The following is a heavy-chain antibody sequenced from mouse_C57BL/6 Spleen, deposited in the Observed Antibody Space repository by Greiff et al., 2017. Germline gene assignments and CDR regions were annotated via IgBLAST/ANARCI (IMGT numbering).Heavy chain of an antibody. Sequence: DVKLQESGPELVKPGASVKIPCKASGYTFTDYNMDWVKQSHGKSLEWIGDINPNNGGTIYNQKFKGKATLTVDKSSSTAYMELRSLTSEDTAVYYCARWIYYGNYFYWYFDVWGTGTTVTVSS. CDR3: ARWIYYGNYFYWYFDV. CDR1: GYTFTDYN. V-gene: IGHV1-18*01. D-gene: IGHD2-1*01. J-gene: IGHJ1*03. CDR2: INPNNGGT.